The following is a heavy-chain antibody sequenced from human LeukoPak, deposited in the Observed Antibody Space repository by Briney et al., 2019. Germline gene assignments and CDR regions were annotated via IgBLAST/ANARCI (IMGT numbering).Heavy chain of an antibody. CDR3: ARGRVGFDY. Sequence: ASVKVSCTASGYTFTNNDINWVRQAPGQGLEWMGWMSPSNGNTEFAQKFQGRVTMTRDTSISTAYMELTSLTSDDTALYYCARGRVGFDYWGQGTLVTVSS. CDR1: GYTFTNND. V-gene: IGHV1-8*01. CDR2: MSPSNGNT. J-gene: IGHJ4*02. D-gene: IGHD1-26*01.